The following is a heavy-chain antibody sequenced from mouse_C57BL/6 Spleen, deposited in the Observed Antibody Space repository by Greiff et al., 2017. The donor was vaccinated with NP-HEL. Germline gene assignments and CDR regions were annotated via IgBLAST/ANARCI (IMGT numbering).Heavy chain of an antibody. CDR1: GYTFTDYY. CDR3: ARKDSSGYVGFDY. J-gene: IGHJ2*01. CDR2: IYPGSGNT. Sequence: QVQLQQSGAELVRPGASVKLSCKASGYTFTDYYINWVKQRPGQGLEWIARIYPGSGNTYYNEKFKGKATLTAEKSSSTAYMQLSSLTSEDSAVYFCARKDSSGYVGFDYWGQGTTLTVSS. D-gene: IGHD3-2*02. V-gene: IGHV1-76*01.